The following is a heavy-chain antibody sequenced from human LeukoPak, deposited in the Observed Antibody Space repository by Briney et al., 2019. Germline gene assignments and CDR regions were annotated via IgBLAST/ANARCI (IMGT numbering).Heavy chain of an antibody. J-gene: IGHJ3*02. D-gene: IGHD1-26*01. CDR1: GLTFRSYW. Sequence: GGSLRLAYAASGLTFRSYWMSWVRQAPGKGLEWVANIKPDGREKYYVDSVKGRFTISRDNAKNSLYMQMNSLRAEDTAVYYCASGVGATRSGYAFDMWGQGTMVTVSS. CDR2: IKPDGREK. V-gene: IGHV3-7*01. CDR3: ASGVGATRSGYAFDM.